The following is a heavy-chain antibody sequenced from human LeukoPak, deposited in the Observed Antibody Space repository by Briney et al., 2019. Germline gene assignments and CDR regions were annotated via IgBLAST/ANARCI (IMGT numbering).Heavy chain of an antibody. CDR3: ARVTGILTGPTPYYYYYMDV. D-gene: IGHD3-9*01. J-gene: IGHJ6*03. Sequence: SVKVSCKASGGTFSSYAISRVRQAPGQGLEWMGGIIPIFGTANYAQKFQGRVTITTDESTSTAYMELSSLRSEDTAVYYCARVTGILTGPTPYYYYYMDVWGKGTTVTVSS. CDR2: IIPIFGTA. V-gene: IGHV1-69*05. CDR1: GGTFSSYA.